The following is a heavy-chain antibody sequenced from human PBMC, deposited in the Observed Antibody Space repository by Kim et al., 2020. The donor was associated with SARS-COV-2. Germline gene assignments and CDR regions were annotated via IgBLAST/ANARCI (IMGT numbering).Heavy chain of an antibody. CDR2: INHSGST. Sequence: SETLSLTCAVYGGSFSGYYWSWIRQPPGKGLEWIGEINHSGSTNYNPSLKSRVTISVDTSKNQFTLKLSSVTAADTAVYYCARWGLLWFGDPAFDIWGQGTTVTVSS. J-gene: IGHJ3*02. CDR3: ARWGLLWFGDPAFDI. CDR1: GGSFSGYY. V-gene: IGHV4-34*01. D-gene: IGHD3-10*01.